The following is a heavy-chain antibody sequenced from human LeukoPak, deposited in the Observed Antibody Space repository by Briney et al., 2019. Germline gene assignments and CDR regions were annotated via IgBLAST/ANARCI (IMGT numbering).Heavy chain of an antibody. Sequence: SETLSLTCTVSGGSISSGGYYWSWVRQHPGKGLEWIGYIYYSGSTYYNPSLKSRITISVDTSKNQFSLKLTSVTAADTAVYYCARGEGGVSDYWGQGTLVTVSS. J-gene: IGHJ4*02. CDR1: GGSISSGGYY. CDR3: ARGEGGVSDY. CDR2: IYYSGST. V-gene: IGHV4-31*03. D-gene: IGHD3-16*01.